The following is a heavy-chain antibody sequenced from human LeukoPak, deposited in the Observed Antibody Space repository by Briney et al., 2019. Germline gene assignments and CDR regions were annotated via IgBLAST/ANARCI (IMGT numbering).Heavy chain of an antibody. CDR2: IIPIFGTA. V-gene: IGHV1-69*13. D-gene: IGHD3-10*01. CDR3: ARERIMVRGVNHWFDP. CDR1: GGTFSSYA. J-gene: IGHJ5*02. Sequence: SVKVSCKASGGTFSSYAISWVRQATGQGLERKGGIIPIFGTANYAQKFQGRVTITADESTGTAYMELSSLRSEDTAVYYCARERIMVRGVNHWFDPWGQGTLVTVSS.